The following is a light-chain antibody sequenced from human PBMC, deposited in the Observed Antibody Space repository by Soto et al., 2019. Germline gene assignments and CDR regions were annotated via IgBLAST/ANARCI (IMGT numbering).Light chain of an antibody. Sequence: DIVLTKSPGTLSLSPGERSTLSCMASQSVTSDYLAWYQQKPGQAPRLLIYDTSSRATGVPDRYSASGSGTDFTLTISRLEPEDFAVFFCQQDGTSEIIFGQGTLLENK. CDR2: DTS. V-gene: IGKV3-20*01. CDR1: QSVTSDY. J-gene: IGKJ5*01. CDR3: QQDGTSEII.